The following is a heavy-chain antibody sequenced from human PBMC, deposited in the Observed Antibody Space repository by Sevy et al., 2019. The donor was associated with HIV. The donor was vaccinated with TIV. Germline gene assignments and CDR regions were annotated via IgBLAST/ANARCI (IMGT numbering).Heavy chain of an antibody. J-gene: IGHJ4*02. D-gene: IGHD1-26*01. CDR2: ISSSSNYI. V-gene: IGHV3-21*01. CDR1: GFSFNTFS. Sequence: GGSLRLSCAASGFSFNTFSMNWVRQRPEKGLEWVSSISSSSNYIFYADSVKGRFTISRDNAKDSLYLQMNSLRAEDTAVYYCAERSLGYWGQGTLVTVSS. CDR3: AERSLGY.